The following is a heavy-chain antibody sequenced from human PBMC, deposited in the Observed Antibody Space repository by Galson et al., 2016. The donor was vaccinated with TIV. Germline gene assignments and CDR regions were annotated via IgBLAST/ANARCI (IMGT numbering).Heavy chain of an antibody. V-gene: IGHV1-2*02. J-gene: IGHJ4*02. D-gene: IGHD3/OR15-3a*01. CDR2: VNPKSGDT. Sequence: SVKVSCKASGYSFTDYYIHWVRQAPGQGFEWMGWVNPKSGDTNYAQKFQGRVAMTRDTSINTAYMELSRLRSDDTAVYYCARDGLDMTTAVALPDYRGQGTLATVSS. CDR3: ARDGLDMTTAVALPDY. CDR1: GYSFTDYY.